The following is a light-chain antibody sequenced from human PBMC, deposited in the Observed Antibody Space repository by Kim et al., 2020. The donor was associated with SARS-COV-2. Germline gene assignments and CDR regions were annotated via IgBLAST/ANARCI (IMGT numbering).Light chain of an antibody. Sequence: PGESATLSCRASQSVNNNYLAWYQQNPDQAPRLLIYDASSRATGIPDRFSGSGSGTDFTLTISRLEPEDFAVYYCQQYGGSPPYTFGQGTKLEI. CDR2: DAS. J-gene: IGKJ2*01. CDR3: QQYGGSPPYT. V-gene: IGKV3-20*01. CDR1: QSVNNNY.